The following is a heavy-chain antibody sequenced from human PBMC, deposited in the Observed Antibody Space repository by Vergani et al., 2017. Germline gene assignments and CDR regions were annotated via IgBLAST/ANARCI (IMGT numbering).Heavy chain of an antibody. J-gene: IGHJ2*01. D-gene: IGHD2-21*02. V-gene: IGHV1-24*01. CDR3: ARDCPGGGGDCYAGWYFDL. CDR1: GYSLTELT. Sequence: QVQLVQSGSEVRKPGASVKVSCQVSGYSLTELTIHWVRQAPGKGLEWRGGFDPEHGEVTFAHHIQGRVTMTEDRSTDTAYMELSSLRPEDTALYYCARDCPGGGGDCYAGWYFDLWGRGTLVTVSS. CDR2: FDPEHGEV.